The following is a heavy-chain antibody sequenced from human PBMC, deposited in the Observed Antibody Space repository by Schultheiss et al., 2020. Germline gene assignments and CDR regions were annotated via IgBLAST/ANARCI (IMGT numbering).Heavy chain of an antibody. CDR3: ARGGIAAAGTPFDY. Sequence: SQPLSLTCTVSGGSISSGSYYWSWIRQPAGKGLEWIGRIFSSGSTNYNPSLKSRVTISVDTSKNQFSLKLSSVTAADTAVYYCARGGIAAAGTPFDYWGQGTLVNGSS. D-gene: IGHD6-13*01. V-gene: IGHV4-61*02. J-gene: IGHJ4*02. CDR1: GGSISSGSYY. CDR2: IFSSGST.